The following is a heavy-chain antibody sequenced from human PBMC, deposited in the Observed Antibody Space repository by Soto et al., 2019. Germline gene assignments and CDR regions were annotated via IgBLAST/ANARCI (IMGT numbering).Heavy chain of an antibody. CDR1: EGTFNSYA. J-gene: IGHJ4*02. CDR2: IIPYYNTL. V-gene: IGHV1-69*01. D-gene: IGHD6-13*01. Sequence: QAQGVQSGAEVRKPGSSVKLSCKASEGTFNSYAIAWVRQAPGQGLEWMGGIIPYYNTLNYAQKFQDRVTITADDSTNTVYMELSSLRSDDTAVYFCASGASRWYPYFFASWAQGTLVTVSS. CDR3: ASGASRWYPYFFAS.